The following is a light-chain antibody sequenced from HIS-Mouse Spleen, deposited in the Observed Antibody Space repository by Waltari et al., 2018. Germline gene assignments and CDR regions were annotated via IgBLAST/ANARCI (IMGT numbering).Light chain of an antibody. CDR3: SSYTSSSTWV. Sequence: QSALTQPASVSGSPGQSITISCTGTSSDGGGYNYFSWYQQHPGKAPKLMIYEVSNRPSGVSNRFSGSKSGNTASLTISGLQAEDEADYYCSSYTSSSTWVFGGGTKLTVL. J-gene: IGLJ3*02. CDR1: SSDGGGYNY. V-gene: IGLV2-14*01. CDR2: EVS.